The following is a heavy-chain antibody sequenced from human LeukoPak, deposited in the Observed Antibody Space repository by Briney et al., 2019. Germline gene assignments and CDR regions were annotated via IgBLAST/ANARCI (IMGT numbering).Heavy chain of an antibody. CDR3: ARGRDAYKGGNY. J-gene: IGHJ4*02. D-gene: IGHD5-24*01. Sequence: PSETLSLTCTVSGGSISSSSYYWGWIRQPPGKGLEWIGSIYYSGSTYYNPSLSARLTISLDTSKNQFSLKLSSVTAADTAVYYCARGRDAYKGGNYWGQGTLVTVSS. CDR1: GGSISSSSYY. CDR2: IYYSGST. V-gene: IGHV4-39*07.